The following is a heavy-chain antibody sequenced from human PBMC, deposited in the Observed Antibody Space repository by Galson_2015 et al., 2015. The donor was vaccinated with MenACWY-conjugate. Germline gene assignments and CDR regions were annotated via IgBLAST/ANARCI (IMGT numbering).Heavy chain of an antibody. J-gene: IGHJ6*02. CDR1: GSYFPSYW. CDR2: ISPGDSNT. V-gene: IGHV5-51*01. Sequence: QSGAEVKKPGESLQISCTGSGSYFPSYWIAWVRQIPGKGLEWMGLISPGDSNTRYSPSFQGQVTISADRSISTAYLQWSSLKASDTAMYYCARHPPGGRGMDVWGQGTTVTVSS. CDR3: ARHPPGGRGMDV. D-gene: IGHD1-26*01.